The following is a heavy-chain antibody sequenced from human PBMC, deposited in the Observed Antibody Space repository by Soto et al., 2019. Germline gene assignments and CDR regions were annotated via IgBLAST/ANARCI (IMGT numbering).Heavy chain of an antibody. Sequence: SLRLSCAASGFTFSSYAMHWVRQAPGKGLEWVAVISYDGSNKYYADSVKGRFTISRDNSKNTLYLQMNSLRAEDTAVYYCASSGLAACWGQGTLVTVSS. CDR3: ASSGLAAC. CDR1: GFTFSSYA. D-gene: IGHD6-13*01. V-gene: IGHV3-30-3*01. CDR2: ISYDGSNK. J-gene: IGHJ4*02.